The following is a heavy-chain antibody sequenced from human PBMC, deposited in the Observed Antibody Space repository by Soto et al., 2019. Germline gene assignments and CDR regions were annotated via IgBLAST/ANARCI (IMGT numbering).Heavy chain of an antibody. CDR1: GGSISSGGYY. V-gene: IGHV4-39*07. CDR3: ARADYYDFWSGHPIGEDAFDI. J-gene: IGHJ3*02. CDR2: INHSGST. Sequence: PSETLSLTCTVSGGSISSGGYYWSWIRQHPGEGLEWIGEINHSGSTNYNPSLKSRVTISVDTSKNQFSLKLSSVTAADTAVYYCARADYYDFWSGHPIGEDAFDIWGQGTMVTVSS. D-gene: IGHD3-3*01.